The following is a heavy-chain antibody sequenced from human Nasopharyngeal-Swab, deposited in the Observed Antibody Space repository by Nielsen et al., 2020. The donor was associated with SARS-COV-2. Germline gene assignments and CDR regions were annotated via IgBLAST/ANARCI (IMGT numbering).Heavy chain of an antibody. V-gene: IGHV3-23*01. J-gene: IGHJ4*02. Sequence: GESLKISCTGSGYTFSNYAISWVRQAPGQGLEWVSTVDYDGVRTHYADSVEGRFIISRDNSKNTVYLQIKSPGVEDAAVYYCATWMTAHFDYWGQGTLVTVSS. D-gene: IGHD5-18*01. CDR1: GYTFSNYA. CDR3: ATWMTAHFDY. CDR2: VDYDGVRT.